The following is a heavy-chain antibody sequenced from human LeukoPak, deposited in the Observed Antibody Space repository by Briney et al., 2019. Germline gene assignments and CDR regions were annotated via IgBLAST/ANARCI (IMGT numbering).Heavy chain of an antibody. D-gene: IGHD2-15*01. CDR2: INAGNGNT. V-gene: IGHV1-3*01. CDR1: GYTFTSYA. J-gene: IGHJ6*02. Sequence: ASVKVSCKASGYTFTSYAMHWVRQAPGQRLEWMGWINAGNGNTKYSQKFQGRVTITRDTSASTAYMELSSLRSEDTAVYYCARDGKLVAATNYGMDVWGQGTTVTVSS. CDR3: ARDGKLVAATNYGMDV.